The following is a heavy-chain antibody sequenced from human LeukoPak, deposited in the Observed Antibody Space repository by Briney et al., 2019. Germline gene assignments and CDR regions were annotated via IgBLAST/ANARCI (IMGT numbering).Heavy chain of an antibody. CDR1: GYTFTNYG. V-gene: IGHV1-18*01. CDR2: ISGYNGYT. Sequence: ASVKVSCKASGYTFTNYGVSWVRQAPGQGLEWMGWISGYNGYTNYAQKFQFRVTMTTDTSTSTAYMELRSLTSDDTAVYYCARWFGESPDFDYWGQGTLVTVSS. D-gene: IGHD3-10*01. CDR3: ARWFGESPDFDY. J-gene: IGHJ4*02.